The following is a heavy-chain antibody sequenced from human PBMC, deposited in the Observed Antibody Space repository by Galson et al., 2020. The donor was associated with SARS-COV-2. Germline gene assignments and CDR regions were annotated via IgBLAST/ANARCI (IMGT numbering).Heavy chain of an antibody. CDR3: ARPPYGGYVSWFDP. D-gene: IGHD5-12*01. CDR1: GFTFSSYG. V-gene: IGHV3-30*03. CDR2: ISYDGSNK. Sequence: QAGGSLRLSCAASGFTFSSYGMHWVRQAPGKGLEWVAVISYDGSNKYYADSVKGRFTISRDNSKNTLYLQMNSLRAEDTAVYYCARPPYGGYVSWFDPWGQGTLVTVSS. J-gene: IGHJ5*02.